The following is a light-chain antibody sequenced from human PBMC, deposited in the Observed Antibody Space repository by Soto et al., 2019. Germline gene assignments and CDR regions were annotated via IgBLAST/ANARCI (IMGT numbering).Light chain of an antibody. J-gene: IGKJ2*01. CDR3: QRYGPSPPHT. CDR1: QGVSSAY. Sequence: EIVLTQSPGTLSLFPGERATLSCRASQGVSSAYLAWYQQKPGQAPRLLLYGVSSRATGIPDRFSGSGSGTDFTLTISRLEPEDFAVYYCQRYGPSPPHTFGQGTKLEIE. CDR2: GVS. V-gene: IGKV3-20*01.